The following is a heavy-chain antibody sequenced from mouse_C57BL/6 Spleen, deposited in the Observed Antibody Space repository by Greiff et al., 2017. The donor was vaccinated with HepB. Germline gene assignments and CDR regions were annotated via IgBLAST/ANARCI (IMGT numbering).Heavy chain of an antibody. CDR3: ASSHGYDWFAY. CDR2: IHPNSGST. D-gene: IGHD2-2*01. CDR1: GYTFTSYW. V-gene: IGHV1-64*01. J-gene: IGHJ3*01. Sequence: QVQLQQPGAELVKPGASVKLSCKASGYTFTSYWMHWVKQRPGQGLEWIGMIHPNSGSTNYNEKFKSKATLTVDKSSSTAYMQLSSLTSEDSAVYYCASSHGYDWFAYWGQGTLVTVSA.